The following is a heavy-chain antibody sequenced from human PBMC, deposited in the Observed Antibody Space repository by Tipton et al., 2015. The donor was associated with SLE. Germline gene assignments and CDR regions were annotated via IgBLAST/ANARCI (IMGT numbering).Heavy chain of an antibody. J-gene: IGHJ4*02. V-gene: IGHV1-46*01. CDR2: INPSGGST. CDR1: GYTFTSYY. D-gene: IGHD3-16*02. Sequence: QLVQSGAEVKKPGASVKVSCKAFGYTFTSYYMHWVRQAPGQGLEWMEIINPSGGSTSYAQKFQGRVTMTRDTSTSTVYMELSSLRSEVTAVYYCARGVDIMITFGGVIGDGYWGQGTLVTVSS. CDR3: ARGVDIMITFGGVIGDGY.